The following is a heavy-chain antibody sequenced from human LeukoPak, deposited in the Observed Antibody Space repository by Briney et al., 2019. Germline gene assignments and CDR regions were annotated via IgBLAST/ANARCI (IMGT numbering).Heavy chain of an antibody. CDR1: GFPFSSYA. J-gene: IGHJ4*02. Sequence: GGSLRLSYVVSGFPFSSYAMSWVRQAPGKGLEWVSGISGSGDDTYYAASVKGRFIVSRDTSKNTLYLQMNSLRAEDTAVYYCAKDPLNTVMVSPTFDYWGQGTLVTVSS. CDR2: ISGSGDDT. V-gene: IGHV3-23*01. CDR3: AKDPLNTVMVSPTFDY. D-gene: IGHD5-18*01.